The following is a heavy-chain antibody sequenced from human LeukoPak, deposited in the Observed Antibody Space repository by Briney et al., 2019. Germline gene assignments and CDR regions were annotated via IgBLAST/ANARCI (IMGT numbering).Heavy chain of an antibody. V-gene: IGHV4-59*08. D-gene: IGHD6-19*01. J-gene: IGHJ4*02. Sequence: SETLSLTCTVSGGSVSSYYWSWIRQPPGKGLEWIGYIYYSGSTNYNPSLKSRVTISVDTSKNQFSLKLSSVTAADTAVYYCARLRYSSGRYFDYWGQGTLVTVSS. CDR1: GGSVSSYY. CDR2: IYYSGST. CDR3: ARLRYSSGRYFDY.